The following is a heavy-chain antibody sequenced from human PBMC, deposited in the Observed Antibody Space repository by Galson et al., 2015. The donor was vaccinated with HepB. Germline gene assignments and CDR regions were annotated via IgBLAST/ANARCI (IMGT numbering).Heavy chain of an antibody. CDR1: GFTLSSHS. CDR2: ISGSSSDI. D-gene: IGHD6-13*01. J-gene: IGHJ4*02. CDR3: ARAYSSSWFFDY. V-gene: IGHV3-21*01. Sequence: SLRLSCAASGFTLSSHSMNWVRQAPGKGLEWVSYISGSSSDIYYADSVKGRLTISRDNAKNSLYLQMNSLRVEDTAVYYCARAYSSSWFFDYWGQGTLVTVSS.